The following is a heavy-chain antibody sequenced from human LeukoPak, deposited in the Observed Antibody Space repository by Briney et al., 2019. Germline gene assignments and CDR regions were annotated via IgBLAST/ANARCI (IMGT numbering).Heavy chain of an antibody. D-gene: IGHD6-19*01. CDR2: IYTSGST. V-gene: IGHV4-61*02. J-gene: IGHJ4*02. CDR1: GGSISSGNYY. Sequence: PSETLSLTCTVSGGSISSGNYYWSWIRQPAGKGLEWIGRIYTSGSTNYNPSLKSRVTISVDTSKNQFSLKLSPVTAADTAVYYCARLLAVASAGYWGQGTLVTVSS. CDR3: ARLLAVASAGY.